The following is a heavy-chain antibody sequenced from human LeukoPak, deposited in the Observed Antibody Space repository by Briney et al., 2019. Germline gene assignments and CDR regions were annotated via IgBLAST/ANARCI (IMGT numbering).Heavy chain of an antibody. V-gene: IGHV4-30-4*01. CDR1: NDSISSGDYY. J-gene: IGHJ3*02. CDR2: IFHRGGT. Sequence: SETLSLTCTVSNDSISSGDYYWNWIRQPPGKGLEWIGYIFHRGGTSYNPSLKSRILFSVDTSQNQFSLKLNSVTAADTAVYYCARDTLYYDMQDIWGQGTMVTVSS. CDR3: ARDTLYYDMQDI. D-gene: IGHD3-22*01.